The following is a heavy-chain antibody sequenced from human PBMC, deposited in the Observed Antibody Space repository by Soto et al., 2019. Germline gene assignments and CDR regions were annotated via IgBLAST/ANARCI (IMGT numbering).Heavy chain of an antibody. D-gene: IGHD3-3*01. J-gene: IGHJ4*02. Sequence: EVQLLESGGGLVQPGGSLRLSCAASGFTFSSYAMSWVRQAPGKGLEWASAISGSGGSTYYADSVKGRFTISRDNSKNTLYLQMNSLRAEDTAVYYCAKDFVPYYDFWSGSPFDYWGQGTLVTVSS. CDR3: AKDFVPYYDFWSGSPFDY. V-gene: IGHV3-23*01. CDR1: GFTFSSYA. CDR2: ISGSGGST.